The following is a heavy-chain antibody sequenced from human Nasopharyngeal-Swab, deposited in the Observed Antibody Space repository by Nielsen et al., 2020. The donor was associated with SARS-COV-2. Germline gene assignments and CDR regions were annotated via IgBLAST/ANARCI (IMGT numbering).Heavy chain of an antibody. Sequence: SETLSLTCTVSGGSISSGGYYWSWIRQPAGKGLEWIGRIYTSGSTNYNPSLKSRVTMSVDTSKNQFSLKLSSVTAADTAVYYCARDGRALYYYDSSGYPDAFDIWGQGTMVTVSS. CDR1: GGSISSGGYY. J-gene: IGHJ3*02. D-gene: IGHD3-22*01. CDR2: IYTSGST. V-gene: IGHV4-61*02. CDR3: ARDGRALYYYDSSGYPDAFDI.